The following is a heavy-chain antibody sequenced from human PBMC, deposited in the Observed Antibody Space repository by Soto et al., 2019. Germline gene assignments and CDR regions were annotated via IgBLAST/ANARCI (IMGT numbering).Heavy chain of an antibody. CDR3: AKGDPYDGWGTPPPYFDY. Sequence: GGSLRLSCSDSGFTFGNFWIHWVRQAPGKGLEWVSGISWNSGSIGYADSVKGRFTISRDNAKNSLYLQMNSLRAEDTALYYCAKGDPYDGWGTPPPYFDYWGQGTLVTVSS. CDR1: GFTFGNFW. CDR2: ISWNSGSI. D-gene: IGHD3-10*01. J-gene: IGHJ4*02. V-gene: IGHV3-9*01.